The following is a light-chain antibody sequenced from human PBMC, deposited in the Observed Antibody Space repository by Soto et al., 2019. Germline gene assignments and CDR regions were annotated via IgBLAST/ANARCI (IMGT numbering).Light chain of an antibody. CDR1: QSVDNF. CDR2: DIS. V-gene: IGKV3-11*01. J-gene: IGKJ4*01. CDR3: QQRNSWASLT. Sequence: EIVLTQSPATVSLSPGERATLSCRASQSVDNFLAWYQQKAGQAPRLLIYDISKRATGIPARFSGSGSGTDFTLTISSLEPEDFAVYYCQQRNSWASLTFGGGTRVEIK.